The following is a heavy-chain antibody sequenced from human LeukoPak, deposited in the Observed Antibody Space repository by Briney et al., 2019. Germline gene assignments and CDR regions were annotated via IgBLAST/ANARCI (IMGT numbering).Heavy chain of an antibody. CDR3: ARDHRSIQYYDILTGYYRDDAFDI. D-gene: IGHD3-9*01. V-gene: IGHV4-59*01. CDR1: GGSISSYY. J-gene: IGHJ3*02. Sequence: SETLSLTCTVSGGSISSYYWSWIRQPPGKGLEWIGYIYYSGSTNYNPSLKSRVTISVDTSKNQFSLKLSSVTAADTAVCYCARDHRSIQYYDILTGYYRDDAFDIWGQGTMVTVSS. CDR2: IYYSGST.